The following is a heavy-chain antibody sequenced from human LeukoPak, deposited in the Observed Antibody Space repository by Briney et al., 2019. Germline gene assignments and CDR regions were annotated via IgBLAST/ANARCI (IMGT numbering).Heavy chain of an antibody. J-gene: IGHJ3*02. Sequence: PAGGSLRLSCGGSGFSFDKYWISWVRQAPGKGLEWVANIKEDGSEKEFLDSVKGRFTISRDNSKKSVYLQMNSLRAEDTAVYYCARDVNRGVFDMWGQGTRVTVSS. CDR3: ARDVNRGVFDM. CDR2: IKEDGSEK. V-gene: IGHV3-7*03. CDR1: GFSFDKYW.